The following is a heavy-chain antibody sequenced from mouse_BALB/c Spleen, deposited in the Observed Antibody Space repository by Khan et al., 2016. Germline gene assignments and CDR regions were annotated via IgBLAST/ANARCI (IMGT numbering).Heavy chain of an antibody. CDR2: IWAGGST. J-gene: IGHJ3*01. D-gene: IGHD1-1*01. CDR3: ARDSLLRCFAY. CDR1: GFSLTSYG. V-gene: IGHV2-9*02. Sequence: QVQLKESGPGLVAPSQSLSITCTVSGFSLTSYGVHWVRQPPGKGLEWLGVIWAGGSTNYKEALMSRLSISKDNYKSLVYLQMNSLQTDYTAMYYCARDSLLRCFAYWGQAPLVPVSA.